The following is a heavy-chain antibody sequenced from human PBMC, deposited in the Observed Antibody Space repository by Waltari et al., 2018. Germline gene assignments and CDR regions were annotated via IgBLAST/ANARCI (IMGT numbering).Heavy chain of an antibody. CDR1: GGTFSSYA. CDR3: AREPEGEYCSGGSCYLSWFDP. J-gene: IGHJ5*02. Sequence: QVQLVQSGAEVKKPGSSVKVSCKASGGTFSSYAISWVRQAPGQGLEWMGGIIPILGIANYAQKVQGRVTITADKSTSTAYMELSSLRSEDTAVYYCAREPEGEYCSGGSCYLSWFDPWGQGTLVTVSS. CDR2: IIPILGIA. D-gene: IGHD2-15*01. V-gene: IGHV1-69*10.